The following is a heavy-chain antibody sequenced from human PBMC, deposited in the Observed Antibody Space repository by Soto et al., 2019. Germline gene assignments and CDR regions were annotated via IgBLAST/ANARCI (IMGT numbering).Heavy chain of an antibody. CDR3: ASWGIAAGDY. CDR1: GFTFSRYG. D-gene: IGHD6-13*01. V-gene: IGHV3-33*01. Sequence: QVQLGESGGGVVQPGRSLRLSCAASGFTFSRYGMHWVRQAPGKGLEWVAVLWYDGSNKYYADSVKGRFTISRDNSKNTLYLQMNSLRAEDTAVYYCASWGIAAGDYWGQGTLVTVSS. J-gene: IGHJ4*02. CDR2: LWYDGSNK.